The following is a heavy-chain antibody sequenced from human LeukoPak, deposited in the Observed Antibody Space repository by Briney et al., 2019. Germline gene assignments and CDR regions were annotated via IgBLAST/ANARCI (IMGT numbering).Heavy chain of an antibody. J-gene: IGHJ5*02. Sequence: ASVKVSCKASGYTFTSYGISWVRQAPGQGLEWMGWISAYNGNTNYAQKLQGRVTMTTDTSTSTAYMELRSLRSDDTAVYYGARGPLFGWELRPFDPWGQGTLVTVSS. D-gene: IGHD1-26*01. V-gene: IGHV1-18*01. CDR1: GYTFTSYG. CDR2: ISAYNGNT. CDR3: ARGPLFGWELRPFDP.